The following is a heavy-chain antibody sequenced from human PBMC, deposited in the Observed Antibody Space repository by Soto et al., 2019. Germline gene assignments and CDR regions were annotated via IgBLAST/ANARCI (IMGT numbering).Heavy chain of an antibody. V-gene: IGHV3-23*01. D-gene: IGHD3-22*01. CDR3: AKDHTVVIRDAFDI. J-gene: IGHJ3*02. CDR1: GFTFSSYA. Sequence: EVQILESGGGLVQPGGSLRLSCAASGFTFSSYAMYWVRQAPGKGLAWVSGISDSGTGTYSADSVKGRFTISRDNSKNTVYLQMKSLRAEDTAVYYCAKDHTVVIRDAFDIWGQGTMVNVSS. CDR2: ISDSGTGT.